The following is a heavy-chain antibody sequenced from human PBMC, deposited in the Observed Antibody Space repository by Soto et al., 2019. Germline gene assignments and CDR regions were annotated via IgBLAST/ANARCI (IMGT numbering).Heavy chain of an antibody. J-gene: IGHJ5*02. CDR2: ISYDGTHK. CDR3: VRCWGTGDGSNLGYNWFDP. V-gene: IGHV3-30-3*01. D-gene: IGHD1-1*01. CDR1: GFPVSGYS. Sequence: QVQVVESGGGVVQPGRSLRLSCAASGFPVSGYSMHWVRQAPGKGLEWVSLISYDGTHKDYADSVKGRFTISRDDSKNTLYLRMNSLRAEDTAVYYCVRCWGTGDGSNLGYNWFDPWGQGTLVIVSS.